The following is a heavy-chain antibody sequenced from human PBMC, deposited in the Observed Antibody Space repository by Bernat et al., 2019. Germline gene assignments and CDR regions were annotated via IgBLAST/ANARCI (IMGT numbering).Heavy chain of an antibody. D-gene: IGHD1-26*01. CDR1: GGSISSSSYY. Sequence: QLQLQESGPGLVKPSETLSLTCTVSGGSISSSSYYWGWIRQPPGKGLEWIGEINHSGSTNYNPSLKSRVTISVDTSKNQFSLKLSSVTAADTAVYYCARGHGRWGYWGQGTLVTVSS. V-gene: IGHV4-39*07. CDR3: ARGHGRWGY. J-gene: IGHJ4*02. CDR2: INHSGST.